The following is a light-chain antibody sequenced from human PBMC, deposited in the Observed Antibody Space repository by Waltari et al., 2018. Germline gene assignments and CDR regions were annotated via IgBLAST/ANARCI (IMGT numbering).Light chain of an antibody. CDR1: QSISSW. J-gene: IGKJ3*01. Sequence: DIQMPQSHPTLSPSVADRVTITCRASQSISSWLAWYQQKPGKAPKLLIYKASSLESGVPSRFSGSGSGTEFTLTISSLQPDDFATYYCQQYNSSPFTFGPGTKVDIK. CDR2: KAS. V-gene: IGKV1-5*03. CDR3: QQYNSSPFT.